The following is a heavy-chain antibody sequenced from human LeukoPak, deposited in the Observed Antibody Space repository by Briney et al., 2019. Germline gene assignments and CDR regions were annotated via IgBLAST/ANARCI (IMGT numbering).Heavy chain of an antibody. CDR1: GFTFNRYW. CDR2: IKEDGSKK. V-gene: IGHV3-7*01. J-gene: IGHJ4*02. D-gene: IGHD3-22*01. CDR3: ARCGYS. Sequence: PGGSLRLSCAASGFTFNRYWMSWVRQAPGKGLEWVANIKEDGSKKEYVDSVKGRFTISRDNAKNSLYLQMDSLRAEDTAVYYCARCGYSWGQGTLVTVSS.